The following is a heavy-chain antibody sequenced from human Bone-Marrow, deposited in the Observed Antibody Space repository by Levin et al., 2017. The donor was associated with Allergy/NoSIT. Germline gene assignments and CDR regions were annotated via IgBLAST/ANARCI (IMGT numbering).Heavy chain of an antibody. CDR1: GFTFSSFG. D-gene: IGHD2-21*01. CDR3: AKEYSMEDAFDF. CDR2: ISHDGNKK. Sequence: PGGSLRLSCAASGFTFSSFGMHWVRQAPGKGLEWVAGISHDGNKKYYEDSVKGRFTISRDNSKNTVDLQMNSLRPEDTALYFCAKEYSMEDAFDFWGQGTVVNVSP. J-gene: IGHJ3*01. V-gene: IGHV3-30*18.